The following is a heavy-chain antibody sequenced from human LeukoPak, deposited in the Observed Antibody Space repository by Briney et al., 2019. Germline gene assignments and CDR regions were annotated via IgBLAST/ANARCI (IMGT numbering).Heavy chain of an antibody. CDR2: INTDGTNT. CDR3: ARDRGINWFDP. CDR1: GYTFTNYW. V-gene: IGHV3-74*01. Sequence: GGSLRLSCAASGYTFTNYWMHWVRQAPGEGLVWVSRINTDGTNTIYADSMRGRFTVSRDNAKNTLYLQMDSLRAEDTAVYYCARDRGINWFDPWGQGTLVAVSS. J-gene: IGHJ5*02. D-gene: IGHD3-16*01.